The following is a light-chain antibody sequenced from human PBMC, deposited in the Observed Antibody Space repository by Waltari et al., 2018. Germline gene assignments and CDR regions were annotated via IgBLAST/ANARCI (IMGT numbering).Light chain of an antibody. CDR2: DVS. V-gene: IGLV2-14*03. CDR3: SSYISSSTLEL. CDR1: SRDVGTYNY. Sequence: QSALTQPASVSGSPGQSITISCTGTSRDVGTYNYVSWYQQHPGKAPKLIIFDVSIRPSGVSNRFSGSKSGNTASLTISGLQAEDEADYYCSSYISSSTLELFGGGTSLTVL. J-gene: IGLJ2*01.